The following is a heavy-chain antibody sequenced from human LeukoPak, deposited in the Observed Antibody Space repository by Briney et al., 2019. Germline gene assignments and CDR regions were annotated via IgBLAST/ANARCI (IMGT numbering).Heavy chain of an antibody. D-gene: IGHD3-22*01. V-gene: IGHV3-21*04. CDR3: ASHDYYESSLGYYFGY. J-gene: IGHJ4*02. CDR2: ISSSSSYM. Sequence: GGSLRLSCAASGFTFSSYTMNWVRQAPGKGLEWVSSISSSSSYMYYADSVKGRFTISRDNAKNSLYLQMNSLRAEGTAVYYCASHDYYESSLGYYFGYWGQGTLVTVSS. CDR1: GFTFSSYT.